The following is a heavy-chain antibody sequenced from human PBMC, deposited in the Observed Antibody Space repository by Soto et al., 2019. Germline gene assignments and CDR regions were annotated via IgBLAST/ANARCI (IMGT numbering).Heavy chain of an antibody. CDR3: AKEGELVGAGYFDS. CDR1: GFTFSNYA. D-gene: IGHD3-9*01. J-gene: IGHJ4*02. V-gene: IGHV3-23*01. CDR2: ISGGGDYT. Sequence: EVQLLESGGGLVQPGGSLRLSCAASGFTFSNYAMSWVRQAPGEGLEWVSAISGGGDYTYYPDSVKGRFTISRDNFKNTLYLQMNSLRAEDTAVYYCAKEGELVGAGYFDSWGQGTPVTVSS.